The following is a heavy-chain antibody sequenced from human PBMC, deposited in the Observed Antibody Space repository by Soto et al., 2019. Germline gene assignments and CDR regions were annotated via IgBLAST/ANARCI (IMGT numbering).Heavy chain of an antibody. CDR3: AKILWELLQVYAFDI. D-gene: IGHD1-26*01. J-gene: IGHJ3*02. CDR2: ISYDGSNK. CDR1: GFTFSSYG. V-gene: IGHV3-30*18. Sequence: QVQLVESGGGVVQPGRSLRLSCAASGFTFSSYGMHWVRQAPGKGLEWVAVISYDGSNKYYADSVKGRFTISRDNSKNTLYLPMNSLRAEDTAVYYCAKILWELLQVYAFDIWGQGPMVTVSS.